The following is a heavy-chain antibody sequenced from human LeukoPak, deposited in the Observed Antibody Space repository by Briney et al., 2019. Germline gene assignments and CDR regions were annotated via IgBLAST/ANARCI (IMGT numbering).Heavy chain of an antibody. CDR3: TTVGATVSNYYYYMDV. CDR2: ISYDGSNK. CDR1: GFTFSSYA. V-gene: IGHV3-30*04. Sequence: TGRSLRLSCAASGFTFSSYAMHWVRQAPGKGLEWVAVISYDGSNKYYADSVKGRFTISRDNSKNTLYLQMNSLKTEDTAVYYCTTVGATVSNYYYYMDVWGRGTTVTISS. D-gene: IGHD4-17*01. J-gene: IGHJ6*03.